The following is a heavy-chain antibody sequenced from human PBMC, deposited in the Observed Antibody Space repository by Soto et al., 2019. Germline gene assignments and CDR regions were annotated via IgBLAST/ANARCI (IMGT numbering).Heavy chain of an antibody. V-gene: IGHV4-59*01. CDR3: AKEMSESAAFDY. Sequence: PSETLSLTCTVAACSISSFYWHWIRQPPGKGLEWIGYVHYTGNTDYNPSLKSRVTISVDTSKNQFSLTLSSVTAADTAVYYCAKEMSESAAFDYWGQGAPVTVSS. CDR2: VHYTGNT. CDR1: ACSISSFY. D-gene: IGHD6-13*01. J-gene: IGHJ4*02.